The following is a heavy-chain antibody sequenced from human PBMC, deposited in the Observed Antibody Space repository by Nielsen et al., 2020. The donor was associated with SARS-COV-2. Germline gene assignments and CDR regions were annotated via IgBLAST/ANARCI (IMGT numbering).Heavy chain of an antibody. V-gene: IGHV3-7*01. D-gene: IGHD1-14*01. CDR2: INGDGGDK. J-gene: IGHJ4*02. CDR1: GFTFSNYS. CDR3: ARDREPGYNAVDY. Sequence: GESLKISCAGSGFTFSNYSMNWVRQAPGKGLEWVASINGDGGDKYYVDSVKGRFTVSRDNAKNSLYLRMNSLRAEDTAIYYCARDREPGYNAVDYWGQGTLVTVSS.